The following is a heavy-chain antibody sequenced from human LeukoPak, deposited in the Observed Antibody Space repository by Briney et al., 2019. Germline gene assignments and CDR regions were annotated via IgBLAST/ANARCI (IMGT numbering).Heavy chain of an antibody. CDR2: INHSGNT. J-gene: IGHJ6*03. CDR3: ARTMVRGPYYYYYYMDV. D-gene: IGHD3-10*01. V-gene: IGHV4-34*01. Sequence: SETLSLTCTVSGGSISSYYWSWIRQPPGKGLEWIGEINHSGNTNYNPSLKSRVTISVDTSKNQFSLKLSSVTAADTAVYYCARTMVRGPYYYYYYMDVWGKGTTVTISS. CDR1: GGSISSYY.